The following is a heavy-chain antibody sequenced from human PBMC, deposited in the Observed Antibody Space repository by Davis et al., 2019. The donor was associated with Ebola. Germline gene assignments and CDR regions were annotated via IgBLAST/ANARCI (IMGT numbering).Heavy chain of an antibody. Sequence: AASVKVSCKTSGGTFSSYSISWVRQAPGQGLEWMGRIIPILGIANYAQKFQGRVTITADKSTSTAYMELSSLRSEDTAVYHCARSSRFVEWLGVFDIWGQGTTVTVSS. D-gene: IGHD3-3*01. CDR2: IIPILGIA. J-gene: IGHJ3*02. CDR3: ARSSRFVEWLGVFDI. CDR1: GGTFSSYS. V-gene: IGHV1-69*02.